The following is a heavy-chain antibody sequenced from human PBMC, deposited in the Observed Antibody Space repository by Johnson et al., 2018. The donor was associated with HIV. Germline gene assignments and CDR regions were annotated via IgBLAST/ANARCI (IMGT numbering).Heavy chain of an antibody. CDR2: ISYDGSNK. CDR1: GFTFSRYA. CDR3: ARDGYHNFWSGYYRDDAFDI. V-gene: IGHV3-30-3*01. J-gene: IGHJ3*02. Sequence: QVQLVESGGGVVQPGRSLRLSCAASGFTFSRYAMHWVRQAPGKGLEWVAVISYDGSNKYYADSVKGRFTISRDNSKNTLYLQMNSLRAEDTAVYYCARDGYHNFWSGYYRDDAFDIWGQGTMVTVSS. D-gene: IGHD3-3*01.